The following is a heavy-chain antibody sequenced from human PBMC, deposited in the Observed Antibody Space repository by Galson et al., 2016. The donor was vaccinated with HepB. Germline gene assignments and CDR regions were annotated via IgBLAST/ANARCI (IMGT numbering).Heavy chain of an antibody. Sequence: SLRLSCAASGFSFNNFAMMWVRQAPGKGLEWVSTIPDRGYATYYGDSVRGRFTISSDSSTNTVYLHLSNLRADDTAVYYCAKGAGPGKVEWFDPWGQGTLVTVSS. V-gene: IGHV3-23*01. CDR1: GFSFNNFA. CDR3: AKGAGPGKVEWFDP. D-gene: IGHD1-26*01. CDR2: IPDRGYAT. J-gene: IGHJ5*02.